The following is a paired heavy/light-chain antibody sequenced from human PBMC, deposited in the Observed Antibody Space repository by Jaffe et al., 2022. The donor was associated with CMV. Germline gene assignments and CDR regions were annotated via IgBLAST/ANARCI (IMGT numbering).Heavy chain of an antibody. CDR3: AREREPIAGGLDFGY. V-gene: IGHV3-66*01. J-gene: IGHJ4*02. CDR1: GFPVSNSY. Sequence: EVQLAESGGGLAQPGGSLRLSCAASGFPVSNSYMSWVRQAPGKGLEWVSSIYSGGDTKYADSVKGRFVISRDTSKNTLFLQMHSLSAEDTAIYYCAREREPIAGGLDFGYWGQGTLVSVSS. CDR2: IYSGGDT. D-gene: IGHD2-8*02.
Light chain of an antibody. CDR3: QTWDRTTARVT. V-gene: IGLV3-1*01. J-gene: IGLJ2*01. CDR2: QDS. Sequence: SSDLTQPPSLSVSPRQPASITCSGEKLGDKYISWYQHKAGQSPIMIIYQDSKRPSGIPERFSGSTSGNTATLTISGTQAVDEADYYCQTWDRTTARVTFGGGTKLTVL. CDR1: KLGDKY.